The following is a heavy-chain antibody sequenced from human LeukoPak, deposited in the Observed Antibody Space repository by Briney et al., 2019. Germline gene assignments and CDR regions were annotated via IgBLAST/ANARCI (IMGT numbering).Heavy chain of an antibody. V-gene: IGHV3-30-3*01. Sequence: GRSLRLSCAASGFTFSNYAMHWVRQAPGKGLEWVAVISYDGSNKYYADSVKGRFTISRDNSKNSLYQQMNSLRAEDTAVYYCARDLYSYGHFDYWGQGTLVTVSS. D-gene: IGHD5-18*01. J-gene: IGHJ4*02. CDR1: GFTFSNYA. CDR3: ARDLYSYGHFDY. CDR2: ISYDGSNK.